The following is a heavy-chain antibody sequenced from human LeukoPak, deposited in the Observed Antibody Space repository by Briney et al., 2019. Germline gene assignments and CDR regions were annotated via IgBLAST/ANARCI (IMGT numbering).Heavy chain of an antibody. Sequence: GGSLRLSCAASGFTFSNYAMTWVRQAPGKGLEWVSSISGSGETTYYADSVKGRLSISRDNSKNTLYLQMNSLRAEDTAVYYCAKDPCSFVGRPPDSWGQGTLVTVSS. CDR2: ISGSGETT. CDR3: AKDPCSFVGRPPDS. D-gene: IGHD2-15*01. V-gene: IGHV3-23*01. J-gene: IGHJ4*02. CDR1: GFTFSNYA.